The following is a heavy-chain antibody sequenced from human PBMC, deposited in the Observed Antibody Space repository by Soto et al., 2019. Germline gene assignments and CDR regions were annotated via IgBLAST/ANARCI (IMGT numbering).Heavy chain of an antibody. CDR2: VSASGNNT. D-gene: IGHD3-10*01. Sequence: GGSLRLSCAASGFTFSSYAMSWVRQAPGKGLVWVSGVSASGNNTYSADSVKGRFTISRDNSKNTLYLQMGSLRAEDTAVYYCARGFSAAKGSTPDFWGQGSLVTVSS. CDR3: ARGFSAAKGSTPDF. V-gene: IGHV3-23*01. CDR1: GFTFSSYA. J-gene: IGHJ4*02.